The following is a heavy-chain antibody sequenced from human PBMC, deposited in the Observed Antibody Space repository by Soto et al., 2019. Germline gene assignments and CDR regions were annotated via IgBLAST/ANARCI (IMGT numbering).Heavy chain of an antibody. CDR1: GGSISSYY. CDR2: IYYSGST. Sequence: SETLSLTCTVSGGSISSYYWSWIRQPPGKGLEWIGYIYYSGSTNYNPSLKSRVTISVDTSKNQFSLKLSSVTAADTAVYYCARQQYYDILPGSFWFSPWGQETLVTFSS. CDR3: ARQQYYDILPGSFWFSP. V-gene: IGHV4-59*08. J-gene: IGHJ5*02. D-gene: IGHD3-9*01.